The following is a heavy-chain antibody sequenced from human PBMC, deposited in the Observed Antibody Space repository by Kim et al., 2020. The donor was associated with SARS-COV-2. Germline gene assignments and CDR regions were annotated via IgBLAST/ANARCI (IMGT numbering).Heavy chain of an antibody. J-gene: IGHJ4*02. Sequence: GGSLRLSCAASGFTFSSYAMSWVRQAPGKGLEWVSAISGSGGSTYYADSVKGRFTISRDNSKNTLYLQMNSLRAEDTAVYYCAKGPSPQYCSGGSCWLYFDYWGQGTLVTVSS. V-gene: IGHV3-23*01. CDR2: ISGSGGST. CDR3: AKGPSPQYCSGGSCWLYFDY. CDR1: GFTFSSYA. D-gene: IGHD2-15*01.